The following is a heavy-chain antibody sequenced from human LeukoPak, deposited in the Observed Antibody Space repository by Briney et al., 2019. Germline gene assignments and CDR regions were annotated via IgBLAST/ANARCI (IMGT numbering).Heavy chain of an antibody. D-gene: IGHD3-22*01. CDR1: GGSINTKTHY. CDR3: AKHGEDSSGYYADFFDH. CDR2: VFYNGNS. V-gene: IGHV4-39*01. Sequence: SETLSLTCTVSGGSINTKTHYWACVRQTPGKGLEWIGSVFYNGNSYYNPSLKSRVTISVDTSKNQFSLRLTSVTAADTAVYYCAKHGEDSSGYYADFFDHCGQGTLVTVSS. J-gene: IGHJ4*02.